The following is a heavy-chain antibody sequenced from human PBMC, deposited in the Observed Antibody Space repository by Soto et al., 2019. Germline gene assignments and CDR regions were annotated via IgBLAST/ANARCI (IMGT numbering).Heavy chain of an antibody. D-gene: IGHD3-3*01. CDR3: TTFELPIDFWSGYRYYYYGMDV. Sequence: GGSLRLSCAASGFTLSNGWMNWVRQAPGKGLEWVGRIKSKTDGGTTDYAAPVKGRFTISRDDSKNTLYLQMNSLKTEDTAVYYCTTFELPIDFWSGYRYYYYGMDVWGQGTTVTVSS. V-gene: IGHV3-15*07. J-gene: IGHJ6*02. CDR2: IKSKTDGGTT. CDR1: GFTLSNGW.